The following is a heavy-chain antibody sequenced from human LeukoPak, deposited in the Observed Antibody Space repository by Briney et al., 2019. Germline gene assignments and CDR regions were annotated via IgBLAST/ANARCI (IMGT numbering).Heavy chain of an antibody. CDR3: ARVGTYGSGSYLSWLDY. V-gene: IGHV4-59*01. Sequence: SETLSLTCTVSGGSISSYYWSWIRQPPGKGLEWIGYIYYSGSTNYYPSLKSRVTISVDTSKNQFSLKLSSVTAADTAVYYCARVGTYGSGSYLSWLDYWGQGTLVTVSS. CDR2: IYYSGST. CDR1: GGSISSYY. D-gene: IGHD3-10*01. J-gene: IGHJ4*02.